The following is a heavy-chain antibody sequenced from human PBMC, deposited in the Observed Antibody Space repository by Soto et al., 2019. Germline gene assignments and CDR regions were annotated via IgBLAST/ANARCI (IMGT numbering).Heavy chain of an antibody. Sequence: QVQLQESGPGLVKPSETLSLTCTVSGGSISSYYWSWIRQPPGKGLEWIGYIYYSGSTNYNPSLKSRVTISVDTSKNQFSLKLSSVTAADTAVYYCARYRSGWEIARYFDYWGQGTLVTVSS. CDR3: ARYRSGWEIARYFDY. D-gene: IGHD1-26*01. CDR2: IYYSGST. CDR1: GGSISSYY. J-gene: IGHJ4*02. V-gene: IGHV4-59*01.